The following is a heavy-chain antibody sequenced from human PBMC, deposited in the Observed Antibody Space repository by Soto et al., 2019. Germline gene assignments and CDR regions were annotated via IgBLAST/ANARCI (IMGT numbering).Heavy chain of an antibody. Sequence: ESGGGLVQPGGSLRLSCAASGFTFSSYEMNWVRQAPGKGLEWVSYISSSGSTIYYADSVKGRFTISRDNAKNSLYLQMNSLRAEDTAVYYCARDQAYCGGDCYPHAFDIWGQGTMVTVSS. J-gene: IGHJ3*02. CDR2: ISSSGSTI. CDR3: ARDQAYCGGDCYPHAFDI. D-gene: IGHD2-21*02. V-gene: IGHV3-48*03. CDR1: GFTFSSYE.